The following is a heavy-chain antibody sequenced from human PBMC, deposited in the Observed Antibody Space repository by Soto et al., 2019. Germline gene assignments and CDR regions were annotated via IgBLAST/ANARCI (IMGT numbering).Heavy chain of an antibody. V-gene: IGHV3-74*01. CDR2: INSDGSST. J-gene: IGHJ4*02. Sequence: EVQLVASGGVLVQLGGSLRLSCAASGFTVSSYLMHWVRQAPGTGLVWVSRINSDGSSTSFADSVKGRFTISRDNAKNTLYLQMNSLRAEDTAVYYCARVNYGDYGGVYDYWGQGTLVTFSS. D-gene: IGHD4-17*01. CDR1: GFTVSSYL. CDR3: ARVNYGDYGGVYDY.